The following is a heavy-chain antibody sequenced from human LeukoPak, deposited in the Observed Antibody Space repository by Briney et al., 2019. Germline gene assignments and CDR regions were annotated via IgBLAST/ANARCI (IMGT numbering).Heavy chain of an antibody. D-gene: IGHD2-2*01. CDR3: ARPYCSSTSCPWRY. V-gene: IGHV4-4*02. CDR1: GGSISSSNW. CDR2: IYHSGST. Sequence: SETLSLTCAVSGGSISSSNWWSWVRQPPGKGLEWIGEIYHSGSTNYNPSLKSRVTISVDKSKNQFSLKLSSVTAADTAVYYCARPYCSSTSCPWRYWGQGTLVTVSS. J-gene: IGHJ4*02.